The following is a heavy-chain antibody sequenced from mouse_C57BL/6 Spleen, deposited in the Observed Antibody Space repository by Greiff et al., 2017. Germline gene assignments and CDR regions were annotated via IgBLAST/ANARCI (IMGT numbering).Heavy chain of an antibody. D-gene: IGHD4-1*01. Sequence: DVQLVESGGDLVKPGGSLKLSCAASGFTFSSYGMSWVRQTPDKRLEWVATISSGGSYTYYPDSVKGRFTISRDNAKNTLYLQMSSLKSEDTAMYYCARQANWSWFAYWGQGTLVTVSA. CDR2: ISSGGSYT. CDR3: ARQANWSWFAY. V-gene: IGHV5-6*01. J-gene: IGHJ3*01. CDR1: GFTFSSYG.